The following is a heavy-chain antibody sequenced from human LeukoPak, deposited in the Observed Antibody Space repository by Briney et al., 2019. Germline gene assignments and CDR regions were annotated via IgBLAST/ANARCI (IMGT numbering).Heavy chain of an antibody. CDR3: ARQLEGTWFDP. Sequence: GESLKISCKGFGYSFTTYWISWVRQMPGKGLEWMGTIDPGDSDTNYSPSFQGHVTISADKSISTAYLQWSSLKASDTAMYYCARQLEGTWFDPWGQGTLVTVSS. CDR2: IDPGDSDT. D-gene: IGHD1-1*01. J-gene: IGHJ5*02. CDR1: GYSFTTYW. V-gene: IGHV5-10-1*01.